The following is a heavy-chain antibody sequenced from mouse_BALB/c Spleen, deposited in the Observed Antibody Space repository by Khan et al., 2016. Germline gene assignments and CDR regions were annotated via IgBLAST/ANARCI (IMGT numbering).Heavy chain of an antibody. Sequence: EVQLQESGPSLVKPSQTLSLTCSVTGDSITSGYWNWIRKFPGNKLEYMGYISYSGSTYYNPSLKSRISITRDTSKNQYYLQLNSVTTEDTATYYCARYYSRIYWYFGVWGAGTTVTVSS. D-gene: IGHD2-12*01. CDR1: GDSITSGY. CDR2: ISYSGST. J-gene: IGHJ1*01. V-gene: IGHV3-8*02. CDR3: ARYYSRIYWYFGV.